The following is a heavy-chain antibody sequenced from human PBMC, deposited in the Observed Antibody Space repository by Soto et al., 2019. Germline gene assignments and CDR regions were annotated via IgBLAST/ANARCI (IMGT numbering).Heavy chain of an antibody. CDR3: ARDLCGYCGTDCYSLDF. D-gene: IGHD2-21*02. CDR1: GGSIRGYY. J-gene: IGHJ6*02. V-gene: IGHV4-59*01. CDR2: MYKTGST. Sequence: SETLSLTCTVSGGSIRGYYWSWIRQPPGKGLEWIGYMYKTGSTVYNPSFKSRVTISVDTSKNQFSLKLNSVTAADTAVYYCARDLCGYCGTDCYSLDFWGQGTTVTVSS.